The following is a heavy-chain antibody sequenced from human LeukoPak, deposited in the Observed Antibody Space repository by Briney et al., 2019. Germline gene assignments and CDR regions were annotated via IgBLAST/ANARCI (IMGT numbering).Heavy chain of an antibody. CDR2: IYHSGST. J-gene: IGHJ3*02. CDR1: GGSISSGGYS. Sequence: PSETLSLTCAVSGGSISSGGYSWSWIRQPPGKGLEWIGYIYHSGSTDYNPSLKSRVTISVDRSKNQFSLKLSSVTAADTAVCYCDRVIMYYNDSGGYWDDGLDIWGQGIMVTVSS. CDR3: DRVIMYYNDSGGYWDDGLDI. D-gene: IGHD3-22*01. V-gene: IGHV4-30-2*01.